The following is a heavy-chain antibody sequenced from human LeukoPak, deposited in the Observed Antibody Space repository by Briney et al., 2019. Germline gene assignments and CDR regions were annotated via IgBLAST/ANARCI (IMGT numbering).Heavy chain of an antibody. V-gene: IGHV4-59*12. CDR3: ARESYYDSSGYSP. J-gene: IGHJ5*02. CDR2: IYYSGST. Sequence: SETLSLTCTVSGGSISSYYWSWIRQPPGKGLEWIGYIYYSGSTNYNPSLKSRVTMSVDTSKNQFSLKLSSVTAADTAVYYCARESYYDSSGYSPWGQGTLVTVSS. D-gene: IGHD3-22*01. CDR1: GGSISSYY.